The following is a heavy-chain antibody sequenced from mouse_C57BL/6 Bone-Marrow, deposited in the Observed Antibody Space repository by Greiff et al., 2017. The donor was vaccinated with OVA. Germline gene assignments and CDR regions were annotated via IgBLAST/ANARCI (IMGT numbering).Heavy chain of an antibody. J-gene: IGHJ2*01. CDR3: TSYGNFDY. Sequence: VQLKESGAELVRPGASVKLSCTASGFNIKDDYMHWVKQRPEQGLEWIGWIDPENGDTEYASKFQGKATIAADTSSNTAYLQLSSLTSEDTAVYDCTSYGNFDYWGQGTTLTVSA. CDR1: GFNIKDDY. CDR2: IDPENGDT. D-gene: IGHD2-1*01. V-gene: IGHV14-4*01.